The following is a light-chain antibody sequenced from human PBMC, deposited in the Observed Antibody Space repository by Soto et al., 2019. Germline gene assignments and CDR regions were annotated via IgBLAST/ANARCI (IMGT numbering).Light chain of an antibody. CDR2: DAS. V-gene: IGKV1-5*01. CDR1: QSISSW. Sequence: DIQMTQSPSTLSASIGDRVTITCRASQSISSWVAWYQQKPGQAPNLLIYDASSLESGVPLRFSGSRSGTEFTLTISSLQPYDFATYYCPQYHGHSATFGQGTKLAIK. J-gene: IGKJ2*01. CDR3: PQYHGHSAT.